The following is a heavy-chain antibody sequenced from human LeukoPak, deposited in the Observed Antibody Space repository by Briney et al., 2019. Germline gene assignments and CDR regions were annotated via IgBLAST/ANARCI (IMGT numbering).Heavy chain of an antibody. Sequence: GGSLRLSCAASGFTFSSYGMTWLRQTPAKGLEWVSAISGSGETTYYSDFVKGRFTISRDNSKNTLFLQMNSLRVEDAAMYYCAKTHGYFDQWGQGTLVAVSS. CDR2: ISGSGETT. J-gene: IGHJ4*02. CDR1: GFTFSSYG. V-gene: IGHV3-23*01. CDR3: AKTHGYFDQ. D-gene: IGHD3-22*01.